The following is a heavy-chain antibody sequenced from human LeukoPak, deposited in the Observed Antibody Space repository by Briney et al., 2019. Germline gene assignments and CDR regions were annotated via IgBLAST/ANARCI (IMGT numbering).Heavy chain of an antibody. CDR2: INHSGST. CDR3: ARRKGQYSSSWYPIDY. J-gene: IGHJ4*02. V-gene: IGHV4-34*01. Sequence: SETLSLTCAVYGGSFSGYYWSWIRQPPGKGLEWIGEINHSGSTNYNPSLKSRVTISVDTSKNQFSLKLSSVTAADTAVYYCARRKGQYSSSWYPIDYWGQGTLVTVSS. CDR1: GGSFSGYY. D-gene: IGHD6-13*01.